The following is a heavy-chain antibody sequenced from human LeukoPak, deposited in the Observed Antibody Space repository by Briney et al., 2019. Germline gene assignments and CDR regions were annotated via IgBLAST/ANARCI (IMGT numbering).Heavy chain of an antibody. J-gene: IGHJ4*02. CDR3: ARDQEYYYDSSGLGY. Sequence: ASVKVSCKASGYTFTGYYMHWVRQAPGQGLEWMGWINPNSGGTNYAQKFQGWVTMTRDTSISTAYMELSGLRSDDTAVYYCARDQEYYYDSSGLGYWGQGTLVTVSS. V-gene: IGHV1-2*04. D-gene: IGHD3-22*01. CDR1: GYTFTGYY. CDR2: INPNSGGT.